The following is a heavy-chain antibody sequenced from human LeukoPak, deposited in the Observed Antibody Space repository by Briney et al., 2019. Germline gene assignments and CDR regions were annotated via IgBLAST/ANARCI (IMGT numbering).Heavy chain of an antibody. Sequence: GGSLRLSCAASGFTFSSYAMSWVRQAPGTGLEWVSAISGSGGSTYYADSVKGRFTISRDNSKNTLYLQMNSLRAEDTAVYYCAKRGDSGSYHYYYYGMDVWGQGTTVTVSS. CDR1: GFTFSSYA. CDR3: AKRGDSGSYHYYYYGMDV. CDR2: ISGSGGST. J-gene: IGHJ6*02. V-gene: IGHV3-23*01. D-gene: IGHD1-26*01.